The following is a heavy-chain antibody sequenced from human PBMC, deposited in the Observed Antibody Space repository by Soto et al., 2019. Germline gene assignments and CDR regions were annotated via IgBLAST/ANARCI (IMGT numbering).Heavy chain of an antibody. CDR2: IYPGDSDT. D-gene: IGHD3-22*01. CDR1: GYSFTSYW. Sequence: PGESLKISCKGSGYSFTSYWIGWVRQMPGKGLEWMGIIYPGDSDTRYSPSFQGQVTISADKSISTAYLQWSSLKASDTAMYYCARHPLMYYDSSGYRPGWGQGTLVTVSS. CDR3: ARHPLMYYDSSGYRPG. J-gene: IGHJ4*02. V-gene: IGHV5-51*01.